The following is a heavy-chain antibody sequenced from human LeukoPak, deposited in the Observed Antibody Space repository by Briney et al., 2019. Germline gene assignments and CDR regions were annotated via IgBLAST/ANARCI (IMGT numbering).Heavy chain of an antibody. CDR1: GYTFTRYY. V-gene: IGHV1-46*01. CDR3: AREHPGSRSGGLDY. CDR2: IDPSGGSQ. D-gene: IGHD1-26*01. Sequence: ASVKVSCKASGYTFTRYYMHWVCQAPGQGLEWMGIIDPSGGSQSYAQKFKGRVTMTRDTSTSTVHMELSSLRSEDTAVYYCAREHPGSRSGGLDYWGQGTLVTVSS. J-gene: IGHJ4*02.